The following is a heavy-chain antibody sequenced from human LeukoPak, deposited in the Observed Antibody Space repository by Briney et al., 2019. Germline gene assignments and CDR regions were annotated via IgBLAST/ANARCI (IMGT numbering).Heavy chain of an antibody. CDR3: ARGRSYAFDS. D-gene: IGHD1-26*01. CDR2: INPDGSEK. J-gene: IGHJ4*02. V-gene: IGHV3-7*04. Sequence: PGGSLRLSCAASGFTFSNYWMSWVRQAPGKGLEWVANINPDGSEKYYVDSVKGRFAISRDNAQNSLYLQVNSLRAEDTALYYCARGRSYAFDSWGQGTLLSVSS. CDR1: GFTFSNYW.